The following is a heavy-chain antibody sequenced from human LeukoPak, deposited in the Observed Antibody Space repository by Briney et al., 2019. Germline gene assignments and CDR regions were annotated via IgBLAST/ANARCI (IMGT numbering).Heavy chain of an antibody. CDR3: ARVENDYGDYVGAFDI. D-gene: IGHD4-17*01. V-gene: IGHV1-8*01. Sequence: GASVKVSCKASGYTFTSYDINWVRQATGQGLEWMGGMNPNSGNTGYEQKFQGRVTMTRNTSISTAYMELSSLRSEDTAVYYCARVENDYGDYVGAFDIWGQGTMVTVSS. CDR2: MNPNSGNT. J-gene: IGHJ3*02. CDR1: GYTFTSYD.